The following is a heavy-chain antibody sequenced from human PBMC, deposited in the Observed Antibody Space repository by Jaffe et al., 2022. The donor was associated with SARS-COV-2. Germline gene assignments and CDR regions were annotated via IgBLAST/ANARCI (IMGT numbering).Heavy chain of an antibody. CDR2: INSGTGKT. J-gene: IGHJ4*02. CDR3: TRQVDGNLY. Sequence: QVQLVQSGAEVKKPGASVRVSCKASGYTHFSYALHWVRQAPGQSLEWMGWINSGTGKTEYSQTFRGRVTITRDTSASTAYMELNSLRSEDTAVYYCTRQVDGNLYWGQGTLVTVSS. V-gene: IGHV1-3*04. CDR1: GYTHFSYA. D-gene: IGHD1-1*01.